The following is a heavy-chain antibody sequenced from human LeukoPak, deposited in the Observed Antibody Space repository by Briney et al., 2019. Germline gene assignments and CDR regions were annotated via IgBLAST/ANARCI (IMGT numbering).Heavy chain of an antibody. Sequence: HSGRSLRLSCAASGFTFSSYGMHWVRPAPGKGLEWVAVISYDGSNKYYADSVKGRFTISRDNSKNTLYLQMNSLRAEDTAVYYCAKDPRYCSGGSCYSASGMDVWGQGTTVTVSS. V-gene: IGHV3-30*18. D-gene: IGHD2-15*01. CDR3: AKDPRYCSGGSCYSASGMDV. CDR1: GFTFSSYG. J-gene: IGHJ6*02. CDR2: ISYDGSNK.